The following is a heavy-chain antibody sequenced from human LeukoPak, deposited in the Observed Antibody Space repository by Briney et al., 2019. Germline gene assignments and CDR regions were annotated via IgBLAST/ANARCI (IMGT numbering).Heavy chain of an antibody. Sequence: SETLPVTCTGSGASMTSYHWFWIRQPPGKGLEWIGHIFYTGSTTYNPSLKSRLTISIDTSKNQFSLRLTSVTAADTAMYYCARYGTTWYAIDSWGRGVLVSVSS. V-gene: IGHV4-59*08. CDR2: IFYTGST. CDR3: ARYGTTWYAIDS. CDR1: GASMTSYH. J-gene: IGHJ5*01. D-gene: IGHD6-13*01.